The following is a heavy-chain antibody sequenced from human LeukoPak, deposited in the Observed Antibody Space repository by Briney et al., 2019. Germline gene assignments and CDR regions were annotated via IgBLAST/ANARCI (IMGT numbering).Heavy chain of an antibody. D-gene: IGHD4-11*01. CDR2: ISSSSSTI. Sequence: GGSLRLSCAASGFTISSYSMNWVRQAPGKGLEWVSYISSSSSTIYYADSVKGRFTISRDNAKNSLYLQMNSLRAEGTAVYYCARDRGSSTFDYWGQGTLVTVSS. V-gene: IGHV3-48*04. J-gene: IGHJ4*02. CDR1: GFTISSYS. CDR3: ARDRGSSTFDY.